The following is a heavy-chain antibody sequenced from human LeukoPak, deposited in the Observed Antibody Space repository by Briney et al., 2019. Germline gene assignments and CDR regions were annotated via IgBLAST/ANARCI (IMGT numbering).Heavy chain of an antibody. Sequence: PSETLSLTCAVYGGSFSVYYWSWIRPPPGKGLEWIGEINHSGSTNYNPSLKSRVTISVDTSKNQFSLKLSSVTAADTAVYYCARASSVWGLKHFDYWGQGTLVTVSS. CDR1: GGSFSVYY. CDR3: ARASSVWGLKHFDY. V-gene: IGHV4-34*01. D-gene: IGHD3-16*01. J-gene: IGHJ4*02. CDR2: INHSGST.